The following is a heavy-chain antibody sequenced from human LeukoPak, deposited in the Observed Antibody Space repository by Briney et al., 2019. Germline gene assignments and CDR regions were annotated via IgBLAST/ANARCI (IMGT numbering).Heavy chain of an antibody. Sequence: SETLSLTCAVYGGSFSGYYWSWIRQPPGKGLEWIGEINHSGSTNYNPSLKSRVTISVDTSKNQFSLKLSSVTAADTAVYYCARPFVGRTLYYYYYMDVWGKGTTVTVSS. CDR2: INHSGST. CDR3: ARPFVGRTLYYYYYMDV. CDR1: GGSFSGYY. J-gene: IGHJ6*03. V-gene: IGHV4-34*01.